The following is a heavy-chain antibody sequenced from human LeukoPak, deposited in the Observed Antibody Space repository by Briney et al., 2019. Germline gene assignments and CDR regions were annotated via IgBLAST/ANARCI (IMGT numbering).Heavy chain of an antibody. J-gene: IGHJ5*02. Sequence: GGSLRLSCAASGFTFSSYWMSWVRQAPGKGLEWVANIKQDGSEKYYVDSVKGRFTISRDNAKNSLYLQMNSLSAEDTAVYYCAREGATSAAARPYNWFDPWGQGTLVTVSS. CDR2: IKQDGSEK. V-gene: IGHV3-7*01. CDR1: GFTFSSYW. D-gene: IGHD6-13*01. CDR3: AREGATSAAARPYNWFDP.